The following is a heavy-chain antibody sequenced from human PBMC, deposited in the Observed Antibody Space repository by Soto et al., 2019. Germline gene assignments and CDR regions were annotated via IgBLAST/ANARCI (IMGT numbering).Heavy chain of an antibody. CDR3: ARSDGRY. CDR1: GVSGGSFSGYY. CDR2: INHSGST. V-gene: IGHV4-34*01. Sequence: SETLSLTCAVYGVSGGSFSGYYWSWIRQPPGKGLEWIGEINHSGSTNYNPSLKSRVTISVDTSKNQFSLKLSSVTAADTAVYYCARSDGRYWGQGTLVTVSS. J-gene: IGHJ4*02.